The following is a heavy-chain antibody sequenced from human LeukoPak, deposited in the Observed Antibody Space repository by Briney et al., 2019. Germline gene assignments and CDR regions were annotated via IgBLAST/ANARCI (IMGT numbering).Heavy chain of an antibody. CDR3: LYGGNSGDWVY. CDR1: GGSISSYY. V-gene: IGHV4-59*12. D-gene: IGHD4-23*01. CDR2: IYNSGNT. J-gene: IGHJ4*02. Sequence: SETLSLTCTVSGGSISSYYWSWIRQSPGKGLEWIGYIYNSGNTNYNPSLKSRVTMSVDNSDNQFSLNLKSVTAADTAVYYCLYGGNSGDWVYWGQGTLVTVSS.